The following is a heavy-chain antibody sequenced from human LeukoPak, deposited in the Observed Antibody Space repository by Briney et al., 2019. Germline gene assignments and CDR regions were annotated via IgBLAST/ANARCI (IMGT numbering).Heavy chain of an antibody. CDR3: ARYNSSSWSQSPDY. Sequence: SETLSLTCAVYGGSFSGYYWSWIRQPPGKGLEWIGEINHSGSTNYNPSLKSRVTISVDTSKNQFSLKLSSVTAADTAVYYCARYNSSSWSQSPDYWGQGTLVTVSS. V-gene: IGHV4-34*01. CDR1: GGSFSGYY. CDR2: INHSGST. J-gene: IGHJ4*02. D-gene: IGHD6-13*01.